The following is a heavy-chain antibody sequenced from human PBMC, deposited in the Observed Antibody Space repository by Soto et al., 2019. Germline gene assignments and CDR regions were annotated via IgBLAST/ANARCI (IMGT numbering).Heavy chain of an antibody. V-gene: IGHV4-39*01. D-gene: IGHD6-19*01. CDR2: VSYNVRT. J-gene: IGHJ4*02. Sequence: SETLYLTCTVSGGSISSRSYFWGWIRQPPGKGLEWIGSVSYNVRTYYNPSLKSRLTMSVDTSKNHFFLKLSSVTAADTAVYYCARQAVDEGYSSGWYFDSWGQGTLVTVSS. CDR3: ARQAVDEGYSSGWYFDS. CDR1: GGSISSRSYF.